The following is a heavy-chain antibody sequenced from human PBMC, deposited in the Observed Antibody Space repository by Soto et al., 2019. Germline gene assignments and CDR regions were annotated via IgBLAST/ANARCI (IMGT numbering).Heavy chain of an antibody. CDR2: IYHSGST. V-gene: IGHV4-30-2*01. CDR1: GGSISSGGYS. D-gene: IGHD1-26*01. J-gene: IGHJ5*02. CDR3: ARGREGGSYYGWFDP. Sequence: QLQLQESGSGLVKPSQTLSLTCAVSGGSISSGGYSWSWIRQPPGKGLEWIGYIYHSGSTYYNPSLKSRVTISVDRSKNQFSLKLGSVTAADTAVYYCARGREGGSYYGWFDPWGQGTLVTVSS.